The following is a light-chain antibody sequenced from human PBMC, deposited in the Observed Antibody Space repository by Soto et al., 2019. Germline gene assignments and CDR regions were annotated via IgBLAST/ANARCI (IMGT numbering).Light chain of an antibody. CDR1: QRINIY. CDR2: SAS. Sequence: LSTSVGDRVTITCRASQRINIYLNWYRQKPGKAPELLIYSASNLQSGVPSRFSGSGSGTDFTLTISSLQPEDFATYYCQQSFSTPTFGQGTRLEIK. CDR3: QQSFSTPT. V-gene: IGKV1-39*01. J-gene: IGKJ5*01.